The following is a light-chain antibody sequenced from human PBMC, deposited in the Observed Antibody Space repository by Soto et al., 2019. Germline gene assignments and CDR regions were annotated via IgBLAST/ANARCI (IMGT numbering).Light chain of an antibody. Sequence: EIVMAQSPATLSVAPGETATLSCRASQRVGINLASYQQKPSQAPRLLIYSASTRASSIPARSTGSGSGTDFTLPLSSLQSEDFAFFSCQPYDGWPRTFGQATKVDIK. CDR3: QPYDGWPRT. CDR2: SAS. CDR1: QRVGIN. V-gene: IGKV3-15*01. J-gene: IGKJ1*01.